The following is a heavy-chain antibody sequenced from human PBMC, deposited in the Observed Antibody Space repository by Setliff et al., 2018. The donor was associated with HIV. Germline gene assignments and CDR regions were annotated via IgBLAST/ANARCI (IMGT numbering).Heavy chain of an antibody. CDR3: ARNSQKGIQTLLLAS. V-gene: IGHV4-38-2*01. Sequence: SETLSLTCAVSGYSISSGCYWGWIRQPPGKGREWIGSMYHTGSTYYSPSLNSRFTISVDTSKNQFSLMLDSVTAADTAVYYCARNSQKGIQTLLLASWGPGTLVTVSS. CDR2: MYHTGST. D-gene: IGHD1-1*01. J-gene: IGHJ4*02. CDR1: GYSISSGCY.